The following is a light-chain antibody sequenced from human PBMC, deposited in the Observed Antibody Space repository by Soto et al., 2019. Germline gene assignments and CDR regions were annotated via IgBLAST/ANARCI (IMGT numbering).Light chain of an antibody. CDR1: QSVSSY. CDR3: QQRSNWPRST. Sequence: EIVLTQSPATLSLSPGERATLSCRASQSVSSYLAWYHQKPGQAPRLLIYDASNRATGIPARFSGSGSGTAFTLTISSLVPEDSAVYYCQQRSNWPRSTFGQGTKLEIK. J-gene: IGKJ2*02. CDR2: DAS. V-gene: IGKV3-11*01.